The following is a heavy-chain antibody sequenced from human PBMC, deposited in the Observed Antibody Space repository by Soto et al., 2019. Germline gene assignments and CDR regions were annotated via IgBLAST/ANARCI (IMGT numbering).Heavy chain of an antibody. CDR1: GFTFSDHY. CDR2: TRNKANSYTT. V-gene: IGHV3-72*01. D-gene: IGHD2-2*01. J-gene: IGHJ4*02. Sequence: EVQLVESGGGLVQPGGSLRLSCAASGFTFSDHYMDWVRQAPGKGLEWVGRTRNKANSYTTEYAASVRGRFTISRDDSKNSLYLQMNSLKTEDTAVYYCARVSCSSTSCYVGDYWGQGILVTVSS. CDR3: ARVSCSSTSCYVGDY.